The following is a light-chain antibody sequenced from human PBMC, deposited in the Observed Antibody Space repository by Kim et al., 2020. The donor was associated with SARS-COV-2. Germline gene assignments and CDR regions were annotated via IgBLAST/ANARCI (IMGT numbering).Light chain of an antibody. J-gene: IGKJ2*01. V-gene: IGKV3-20*01. CDR3: QYFGGSSYT. CDR2: DSS. Sequence: PGDRATLSCRASQSIDISFLAWYQQKPGQAPTLLIYDSSTTATGIPDRFTGSGSETDFTLTISRLEPEDFALYFCQYFGGSSYTFGQGTKLEI. CDR1: QSIDISF.